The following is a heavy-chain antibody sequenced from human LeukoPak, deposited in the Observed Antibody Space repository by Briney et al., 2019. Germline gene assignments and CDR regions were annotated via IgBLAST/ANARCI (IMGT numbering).Heavy chain of an antibody. CDR2: IWNDGTHH. D-gene: IGHD2-21*02. V-gene: IGHV3-33*07. CDR3: ARDRDPSADSFCDL. J-gene: IGHJ4*02. Sequence: GGSLRLSCAASGVTFSRYDLYWGRQAPGKGLEWVAAIWNDGTHHYYADSVKGRFTISRDNFKSTLYLDMDRLSAEDAAFYFCARDRDPSADSFCDLRGQGTLVTVSS. CDR1: GVTFSRYD.